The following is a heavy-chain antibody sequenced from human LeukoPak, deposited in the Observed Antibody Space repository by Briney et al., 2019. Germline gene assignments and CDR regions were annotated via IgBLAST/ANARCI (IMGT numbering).Heavy chain of an antibody. Sequence: PSETLSLTCTVSGGSISSGSYYWSWIRQPAGKGLEWIGRIYTSGSTNYNPSLKSRVTISVDTSKNQFSLKLSSVTAADTAVYYCARDSSSWPVNNWFDPWGQGTLVTVSS. J-gene: IGHJ5*02. CDR2: IYTSGST. CDR3: ARDSSSWPVNNWFDP. CDR1: GGSISSGSYY. D-gene: IGHD6-13*01. V-gene: IGHV4-61*02.